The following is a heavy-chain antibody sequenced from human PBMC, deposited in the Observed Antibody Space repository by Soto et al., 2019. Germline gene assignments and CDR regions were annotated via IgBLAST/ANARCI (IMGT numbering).Heavy chain of an antibody. Sequence: SVKVSCKASGGTFSSYAISWVRQAPGQGLEWMGGIIPIFGTANYAQKFQGRVTITADESTSTAYMELSSLRSEDTAVYYCARSEREVVLRYFDWLPNYYYYYGMDVWGQGTTVTV. CDR3: ARSEREVVLRYFDWLPNYYYYYGMDV. V-gene: IGHV1-69*13. CDR1: GGTFSSYA. D-gene: IGHD3-9*01. J-gene: IGHJ6*02. CDR2: IIPIFGTA.